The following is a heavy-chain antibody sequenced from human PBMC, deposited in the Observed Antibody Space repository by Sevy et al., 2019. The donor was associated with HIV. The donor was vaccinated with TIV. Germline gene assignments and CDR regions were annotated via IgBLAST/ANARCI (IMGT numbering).Heavy chain of an antibody. CDR2: VNQDGSVK. Sequence: GGSLRLSSTCSGFPLSTYWMHWVRQIPGKGLDWVCHVNQDGSVKQYADSVRGRFTISRDNVKNTVFLYMNSLRTDDTALYYCARGIGSSGGLWGQGTLVTVSS. D-gene: IGHD6-6*01. V-gene: IGHV3-74*01. CDR3: ARGIGSSGGL. CDR1: GFPLSTYW. J-gene: IGHJ4*02.